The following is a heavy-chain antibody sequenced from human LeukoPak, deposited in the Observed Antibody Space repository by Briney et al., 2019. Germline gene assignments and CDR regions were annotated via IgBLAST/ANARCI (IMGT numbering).Heavy chain of an antibody. CDR3: VQVNYYDGSGYYYDAFAI. D-gene: IGHD3-22*01. CDR2: ISGSGGSA. V-gene: IGHV3-23*01. CDR1: GFTFSSYA. Sequence: PGGSLRLSCAASGFTFSSYAMSWVRQAPGKGLEWVSGISGSGGSAYYADSVKGRFTISRDNSKNTLYLQVNSLRAEDTAVYYCVQVNYYDGSGYYYDAFAIWSQAGLVTVSS. J-gene: IGHJ3*02.